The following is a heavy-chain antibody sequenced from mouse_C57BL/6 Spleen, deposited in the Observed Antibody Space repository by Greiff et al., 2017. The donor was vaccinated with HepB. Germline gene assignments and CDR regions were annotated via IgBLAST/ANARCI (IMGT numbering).Heavy chain of an antibody. D-gene: IGHD1-1*01. J-gene: IGHJ2*01. Sequence: EVMLVESGEGLVKPGGSLKLSCAASGFTFSSYAMSWVRQTPEKRLEWVAYISSGGDYIYYADTVKGRFTISRDNARNTLYLQMSSLKSEDTAMYYCTRDRGGYGSSYVSYFDYRGQGTTLTVSS. CDR3: TRDRGGYGSSYVSYFDY. V-gene: IGHV5-9-1*02. CDR1: GFTFSSYA. CDR2: ISSGGDYI.